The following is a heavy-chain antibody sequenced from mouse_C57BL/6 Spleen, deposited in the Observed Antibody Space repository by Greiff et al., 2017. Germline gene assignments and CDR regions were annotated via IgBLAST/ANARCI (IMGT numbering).Heavy chain of an antibody. CDR3: ASLLYYGSGYWYCDV. J-gene: IGHJ1*03. D-gene: IGHD1-1*01. Sequence: EVNLVESGGGLVKPGGSLKLSCAASGFTFSDYGMHWVRQAPEKGLEWVAYISSGSSTIYYAHTVKGRFTISRDTAKNTLFLQMTSLRSEDTAMYYGASLLYYGSGYWYCDVWGTGTTVTVST. CDR2: ISSGSSTI. CDR1: GFTFSDYG. V-gene: IGHV5-17*01.